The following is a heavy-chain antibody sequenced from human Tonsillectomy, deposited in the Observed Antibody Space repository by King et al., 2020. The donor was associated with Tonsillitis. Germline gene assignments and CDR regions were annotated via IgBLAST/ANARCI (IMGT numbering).Heavy chain of an antibody. CDR2: ISGSGGGT. CDR3: AKGNYYDSSGYSFFDY. Sequence: VQLVESGGGLVQPGGSLRLSCAASGFTFSSYAMSWVRQAPGKGLEWGSAISGSGGGTYYGDSVKGRFTISRDNSKNTLYLQMNSLRAEDTAVYYCAKGNYYDSSGYSFFDYWGQGTLVTVSS. J-gene: IGHJ4*02. V-gene: IGHV3-23*04. D-gene: IGHD3-22*01. CDR1: GFTFSSYA.